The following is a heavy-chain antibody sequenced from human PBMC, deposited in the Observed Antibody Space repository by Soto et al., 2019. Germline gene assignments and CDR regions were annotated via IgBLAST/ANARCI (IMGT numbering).Heavy chain of an antibody. D-gene: IGHD2-15*01. Sequence: EVQLVESGGDLVQPGRSLRLSCAASGFTFEDYAMHWVRQVPGKGLEWVSGITWNSGKIEYADSVKCRFTISRDNAKNSVHLQMSSLRPEDTALYYCSKGKVAGSRGDLDSWGQGTLVTVSS. CDR1: GFTFEDYA. J-gene: IGHJ4*02. V-gene: IGHV3-9*01. CDR2: ITWNSGKI. CDR3: SKGKVAGSRGDLDS.